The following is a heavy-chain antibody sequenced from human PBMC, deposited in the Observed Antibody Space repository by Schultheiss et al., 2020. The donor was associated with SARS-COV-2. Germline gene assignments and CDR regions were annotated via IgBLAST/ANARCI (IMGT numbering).Heavy chain of an antibody. Sequence: GGSLRLSCAASGFTFSTYTMNWVRQAPGKGLEWVSSISSRGTYIYYADSVKGRFTISRDNAKNSLYLQMNSLRAEDTAVYYCARDLNGEYSSGWTRQRYYYYYGMDVWGQGTTVTVSS. CDR3: ARDLNGEYSSGWTRQRYYYYYGMDV. CDR1: GFTFSTYT. D-gene: IGHD6-19*01. V-gene: IGHV3-21*01. J-gene: IGHJ6*02. CDR2: ISSRGTYI.